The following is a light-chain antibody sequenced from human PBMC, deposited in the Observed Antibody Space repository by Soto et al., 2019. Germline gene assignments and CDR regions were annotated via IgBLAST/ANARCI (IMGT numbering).Light chain of an antibody. CDR1: SSNIGAGYG. V-gene: IGLV1-40*01. J-gene: IGLJ1*01. Sequence: QSVLTQPPSVSGAPGQRVTISCTGSSSNIGAGYGVHWYQQLPGSAPKLLIYRNSNRPSGVPDRFSGAMSGTSASLAITGLQAEDEADNYCQSYDSSLSAYVFGTATKVTVL. CDR2: RNS. CDR3: QSYDSSLSAYV.